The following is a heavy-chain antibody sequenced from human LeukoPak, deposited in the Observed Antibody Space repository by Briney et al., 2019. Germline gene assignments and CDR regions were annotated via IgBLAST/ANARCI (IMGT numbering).Heavy chain of an antibody. Sequence: SVKVSCKASGGTFSSYAISWVRQAPGQGLEWMGKIIPILGIANYAQKFQGRVTITADKSTSTAYMELSSLRSEDTAVYYYARDEDGYNSPLDYWGQGTLVTVSS. CDR3: ARDEDGYNSPLDY. CDR1: GGTFSSYA. CDR2: IIPILGIA. V-gene: IGHV1-69*04. J-gene: IGHJ4*02. D-gene: IGHD5-24*01.